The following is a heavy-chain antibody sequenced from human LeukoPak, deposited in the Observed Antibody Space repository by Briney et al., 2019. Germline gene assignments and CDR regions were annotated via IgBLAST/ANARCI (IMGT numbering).Heavy chain of an antibody. D-gene: IGHD6-19*01. Sequence: GGSLRLSCAASGFTFSSYGMRWVRQAPGKGLEWVAVISYDGSNKYYADPVKGRFTISRDNSKNTLYLQMNSLRAEDTAVYYCAKDQAGYSSGWYFDYWGQGTLVTVSS. CDR3: AKDQAGYSSGWYFDY. V-gene: IGHV3-30*18. CDR2: ISYDGSNK. CDR1: GFTFSSYG. J-gene: IGHJ4*02.